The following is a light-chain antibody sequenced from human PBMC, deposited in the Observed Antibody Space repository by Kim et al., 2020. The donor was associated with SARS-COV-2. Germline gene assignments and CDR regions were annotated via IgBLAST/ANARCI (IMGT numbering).Light chain of an antibody. CDR2: GAS. Sequence: EIVLTQSPGTLSLSPGERATLSCRASQSVSNRFLAWYQQKPGQAPRLVIHGASNRPAGIPDRFSGSGSGTDFTLTVTRLEPEDFAVYFCQQYENSPWTFGQGTKVDIK. V-gene: IGKV3-20*01. CDR1: QSVSNRF. J-gene: IGKJ1*01. CDR3: QQYENSPWT.